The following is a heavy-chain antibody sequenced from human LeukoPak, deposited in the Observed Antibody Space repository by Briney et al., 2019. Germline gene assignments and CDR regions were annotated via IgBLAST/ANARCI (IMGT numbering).Heavy chain of an antibody. CDR1: GFTFSRYS. Sequence: GGSLRFSCAASGFTFSRYSMNWVRQAPGKGLEWVSYISSSNNTIDYADSVKGRFSISRDNAKNSLYLQMKSLRDEDTAVYYCAREDGGKADIWGQGTMVTVSS. J-gene: IGHJ3*02. D-gene: IGHD4-23*01. CDR2: ISSSNNTI. CDR3: AREDGGKADI. V-gene: IGHV3-48*02.